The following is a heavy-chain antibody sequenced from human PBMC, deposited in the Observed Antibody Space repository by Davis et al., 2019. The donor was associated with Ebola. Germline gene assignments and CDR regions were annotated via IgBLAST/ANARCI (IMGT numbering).Heavy chain of an antibody. CDR3: ARALPRYCSSTSCQRGGWFDP. CDR1: GGSISSYY. Sequence: SETLSLTCTVSGGSISSYYWSWIRQPPGKGLEWIGYIYYSGSTNYNPSLKSRVTISVDTSKNQFSLKLSSVTAADTAVYYCARALPRYCSSTSCQRGGWFDPWGQGTLVTVSS. J-gene: IGHJ5*02. V-gene: IGHV4-59*12. CDR2: IYYSGST. D-gene: IGHD2-2*01.